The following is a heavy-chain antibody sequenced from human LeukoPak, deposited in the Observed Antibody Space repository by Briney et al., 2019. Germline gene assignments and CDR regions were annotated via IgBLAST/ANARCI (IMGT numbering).Heavy chain of an antibody. CDR3: ARDSGLKPNSGSYIENGNWYFDL. Sequence: SVKVSCTASGGTFSSYAISWVRQAPGQGLEWMGGIIPIFGTANYAQKFQGRVTITADESTSTAYMELSSLRSEDTAVYYCARDSGLKPNSGSYIENGNWYFDLWGRGTLVTVSS. V-gene: IGHV1-69*13. D-gene: IGHD1-26*01. J-gene: IGHJ2*01. CDR2: IIPIFGTA. CDR1: GGTFSSYA.